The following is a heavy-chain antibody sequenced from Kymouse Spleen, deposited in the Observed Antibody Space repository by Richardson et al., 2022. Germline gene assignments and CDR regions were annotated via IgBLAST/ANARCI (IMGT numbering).Heavy chain of an antibody. CDR2: INHSGST. V-gene: IGHV4-34*01. Sequence: QVQLQQWGAGLLKPSETLSLTCAVYGGSFSGYYWSWIRQPPGKGLEWIGEINHSGSTNYNPSLKSRVTISVDTSKNQFSLKLSSVTAADTAVYYCARGDGHYYYYGMDVWGQGTTVTVSS. D-gene: IGHD5-24*01. CDR3: ARGDGHYYYYGMDV. CDR1: GGSFSGYY. J-gene: IGHJ6*02.